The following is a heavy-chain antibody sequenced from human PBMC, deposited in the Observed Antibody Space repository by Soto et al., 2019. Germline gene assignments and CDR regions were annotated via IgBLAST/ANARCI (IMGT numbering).Heavy chain of an antibody. D-gene: IGHD3-16*01. J-gene: IGHJ4*02. CDR1: GYTFTSYA. V-gene: IGHV1-3*01. CDR2: INAGNGNT. CDR3: ARVIGGLYYFDY. Sequence: QVQLVQSGAEVKKPGASVKVSCKASGYTFTSYAMHWVRQAPGQRLEWMGWINAGNGNTKYSQKFQGRVTITRDTSASTAYMELSSLRSEDTAVYYCARVIGGLYYFDYWRQGTLVTVSS.